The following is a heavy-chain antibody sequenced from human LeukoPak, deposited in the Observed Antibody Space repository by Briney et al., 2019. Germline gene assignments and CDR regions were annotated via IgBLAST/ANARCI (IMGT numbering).Heavy chain of an antibody. D-gene: IGHD3-3*01. Sequence: AGSLRLSCAASGFTFSSYAMSWVRQAPGKGLEWVSAISGSGGSTYYADSVKGRFTISRDNSKNTLYLQMNSLRAEDTAVYYCAKSSYYYDFWSGYYYYFDYWGQGTLVTVSS. CDR3: AKSSYYYDFWSGYYYYFDY. J-gene: IGHJ4*02. CDR2: ISGSGGST. CDR1: GFTFSSYA. V-gene: IGHV3-23*01.